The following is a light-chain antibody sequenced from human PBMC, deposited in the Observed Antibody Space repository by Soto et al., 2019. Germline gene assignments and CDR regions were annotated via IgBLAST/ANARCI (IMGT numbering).Light chain of an antibody. V-gene: IGKV3-15*01. Sequence: EIVMTQSPATLSVSTGGRATLSCRASQSVSSNFAWYQQKPGQAPRLLIYDASTRATGIPARFSGSGSGTEFTLTISRLEPEDFAVYYCHKYGELAITFGQGTRLEIK. CDR2: DAS. J-gene: IGKJ5*01. CDR3: HKYGELAIT. CDR1: QSVSSN.